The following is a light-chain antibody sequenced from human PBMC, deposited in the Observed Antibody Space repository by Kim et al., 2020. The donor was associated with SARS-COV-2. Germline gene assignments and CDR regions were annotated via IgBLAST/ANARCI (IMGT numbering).Light chain of an antibody. CDR1: KLGGKD. CDR3: QGWDSSSAV. CDR2: QDN. Sequence: DSPGQPSRITCSGVKLGGKDACCFRRKPGQPPVLVIYQDNERPSGIPERFSGSNPGNTATLTISGTQAMDEADYYCQGWDSSSAVFGGGTQLTVL. V-gene: IGLV3-1*01. J-gene: IGLJ2*01.